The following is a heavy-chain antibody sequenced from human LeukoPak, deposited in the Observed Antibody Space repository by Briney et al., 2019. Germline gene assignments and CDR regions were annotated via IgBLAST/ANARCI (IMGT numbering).Heavy chain of an antibody. J-gene: IGHJ4*02. CDR1: GYTFTSYA. V-gene: IGHV1-3*01. Sequence: ASVKVSCKTSGYTFTSYAMHWVRQAPGQRPEWMGWINAGIGNTRYSERFQDRITITRDTSASTVHMELSSLRSEDTAVYYCARDMGGSGSYSYWGQGTLVTVSS. CDR2: INAGIGNT. D-gene: IGHD3-10*01. CDR3: ARDMGGSGSYSY.